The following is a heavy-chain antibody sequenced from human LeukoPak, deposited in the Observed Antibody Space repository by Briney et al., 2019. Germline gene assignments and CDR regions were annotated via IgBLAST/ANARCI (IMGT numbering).Heavy chain of an antibody. CDR3: ARALGYSYGYAVDY. D-gene: IGHD5-18*01. CDR2: ISSSSGTI. J-gene: IGHJ4*02. CDR1: GFIFSNYN. V-gene: IGHV3-48*01. Sequence: GGSLRLSCAASGFIFSNYNMNWVRQTPGKGLGWLSYISSSSGTIYYADSVKGRFTISGDNAKNSLYLQMNSLRAEDTAVYYCARALGYSYGYAVDYWGQGTLLTVSS.